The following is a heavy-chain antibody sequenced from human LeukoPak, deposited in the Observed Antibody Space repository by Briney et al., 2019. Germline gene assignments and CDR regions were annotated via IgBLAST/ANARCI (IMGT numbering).Heavy chain of an antibody. CDR2: INHSGST. D-gene: IGHD3-22*01. Sequence: SETLSLTCAVYGGSFSGYYWSWIRQPPGKGLEWIGEINHSGSTNYNPSLKSRVTISVDTSKNQFSLKLSSVTAADTAVYYCARLGYRLVVIRGYFDYWGQGTLVTVSS. J-gene: IGHJ4*02. CDR1: GGSFSGYY. V-gene: IGHV4-34*01. CDR3: ARLGYRLVVIRGYFDY.